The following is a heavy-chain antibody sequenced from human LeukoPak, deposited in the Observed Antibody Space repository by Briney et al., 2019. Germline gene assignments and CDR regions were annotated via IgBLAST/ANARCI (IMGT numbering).Heavy chain of an antibody. CDR1: GGSISSYY. J-gene: IGHJ4*02. D-gene: IGHD1/OR15-1a*01. V-gene: IGHV4-59*12. CDR3: ARANWNNVDF. CDR2: IYYSGTT. Sequence: SETLSLTCTVSGGSISSYYWSWIRQPPGKGVEWIGSIYYSGTTNYNPSLKSRVSVSADTSRNQFSLDLRSVTAADTAVYYCARANWNNVDFWGQGTLVTVSS.